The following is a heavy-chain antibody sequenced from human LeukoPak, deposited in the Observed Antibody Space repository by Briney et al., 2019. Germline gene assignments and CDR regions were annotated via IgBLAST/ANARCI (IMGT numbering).Heavy chain of an antibody. Sequence: SETLSLTCAVYGGSFSGYSWTWIRQPPGKGLEWIGSIYYGSVFYSLSTYYNPSLKSRVTMSGDTSKHQFSLKLSSVTAADTAAYYCARLGYCSGGSCYYYYYMDVWGKGTTVTVSS. CDR2: IYYGSVFYSLST. CDR3: ARLGYCSGGSCYYYYYMDV. CDR1: GGSFSGYS. V-gene: IGHV4-34*01. D-gene: IGHD2-15*01. J-gene: IGHJ6*03.